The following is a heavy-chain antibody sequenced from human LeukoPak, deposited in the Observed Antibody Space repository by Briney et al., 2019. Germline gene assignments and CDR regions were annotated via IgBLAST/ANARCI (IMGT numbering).Heavy chain of an antibody. V-gene: IGHV1-69*02. CDR3: ASPCSGGSCKGYFDY. Sequence: SVKVSCKASGGTFSSYTISWVRQAPGQGLEWMGRIIPILGIANYAQKFQGRVTITADKSTSTAYMELSSLRSEDTAVYYCASPCSGGSCKGYFDYWGQGTLVTVSS. CDR1: GGTFSSYT. CDR2: IIPILGIA. J-gene: IGHJ4*02. D-gene: IGHD2-15*01.